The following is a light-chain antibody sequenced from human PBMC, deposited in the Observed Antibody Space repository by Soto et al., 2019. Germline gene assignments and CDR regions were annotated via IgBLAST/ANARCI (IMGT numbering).Light chain of an antibody. CDR3: SSYTSSRAYV. J-gene: IGLJ1*01. CDR1: SSDIGAGSD. V-gene: IGLV1-40*01. Sequence: QSVLTQPPSVSGAPGQRITISCIGSSSDIGAGSDAHWYQHVPGTAPKLLIYGTHNRPSGVPDRFSGSKSGTSASLAITGLQAEDEADYYCSSYTSSRAYVFGIGTKVTVL. CDR2: GTH.